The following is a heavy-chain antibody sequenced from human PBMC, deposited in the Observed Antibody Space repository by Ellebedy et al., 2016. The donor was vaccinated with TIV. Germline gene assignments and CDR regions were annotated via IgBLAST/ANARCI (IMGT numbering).Heavy chain of an antibody. V-gene: IGHV3-23*01. CDR3: AKGRGGGSDTSAPRYFDY. CDR1: GFTFNNYA. J-gene: IGHJ4*02. D-gene: IGHD3-22*01. CDR2: ISSTGSRT. Sequence: GESLKISCAASGFTFNNYAMSWVRQAPGKGLEWVSTISSTGSRTYYADSVEGRFIISRDNSKKTLYLQMNSLRAEDTAVYYCAKGRGGGSDTSAPRYFDYWGLGTLVTVSS.